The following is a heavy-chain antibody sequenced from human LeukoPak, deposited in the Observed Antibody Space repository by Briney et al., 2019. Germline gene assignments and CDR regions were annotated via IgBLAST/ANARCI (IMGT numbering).Heavy chain of an antibody. J-gene: IGHJ4*02. CDR2: IFFSGTT. Sequence: SETLSLTCTVSSVSLTNYYWSWIRQPPGKGLEWIGYIFFSGTTNYNPSLKSRVTISVDTSKNQFSLKMTSVTAADTAVYYCARGVVGAPYYFDYWGQGTLVTVSS. CDR1: SVSLTNYY. CDR3: ARGVVGAPYYFDY. V-gene: IGHV4-59*01. D-gene: IGHD1-26*01.